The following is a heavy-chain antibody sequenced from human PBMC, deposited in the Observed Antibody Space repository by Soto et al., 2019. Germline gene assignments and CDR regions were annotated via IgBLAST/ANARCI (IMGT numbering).Heavy chain of an antibody. CDR1: GFTFSSYG. V-gene: IGHV3-33*01. CDR3: ARELKPFWSGYYYPLEFDY. D-gene: IGHD3-3*01. CDR2: IWYDGSNK. Sequence: GGSLRLSCAASGFTFSSYGMHWVRQAPGKGLEWVAVIWYDGSNKYYADSVKGRFTISRDNSKNTLYLQMNSLRAEDTAVYYCARELKPFWSGYYYPLEFDYWGQGTLVTVSS. J-gene: IGHJ4*02.